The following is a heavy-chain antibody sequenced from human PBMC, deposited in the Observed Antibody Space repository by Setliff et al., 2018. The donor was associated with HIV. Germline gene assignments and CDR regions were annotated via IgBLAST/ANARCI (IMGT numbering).Heavy chain of an antibody. CDR1: GGSISSSSYY. V-gene: IGHV4-39*01. D-gene: IGHD2-2*01. CDR2: IYYSGST. Sequence: SETMSLTCTVSGGSISSSSYYWGWIRQPPGKGLEWIGSIYYSGSTYYNPSLKSRVTISVDTSKNQFSLKLSSVTAADTAVYYCASPGRRRGYCSSTSCCDEGLYYYSYMDVWGKGTTGTVSS. J-gene: IGHJ6*03. CDR3: ASPGRRRGYCSSTSCCDEGLYYYSYMDV.